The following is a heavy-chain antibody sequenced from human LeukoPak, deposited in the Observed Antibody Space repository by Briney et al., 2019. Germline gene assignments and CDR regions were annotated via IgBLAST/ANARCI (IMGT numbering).Heavy chain of an antibody. V-gene: IGHV4-59*01. Sequence: SETLSLTCTVSGGSISSYYWSWIRQPPGKGLEWIGYIYYSGSTNYNPSLKSRVTISVDTSKNQFSLKLSSVTAADTAVYYCAREPRVRGPPEAFDIWGQGTMVTVSS. CDR2: IYYSGST. CDR1: GGSISSYY. D-gene: IGHD3-10*01. CDR3: AREPRVRGPPEAFDI. J-gene: IGHJ3*02.